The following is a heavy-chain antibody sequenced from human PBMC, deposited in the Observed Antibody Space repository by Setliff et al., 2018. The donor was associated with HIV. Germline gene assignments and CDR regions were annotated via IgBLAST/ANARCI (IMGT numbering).Heavy chain of an antibody. CDR1: GYTFTGYY. D-gene: IGHD6-25*01. J-gene: IGHJ1*01. V-gene: IGHV1-2*04. CDR2: INPNTGGT. CDR3: ARNHQPGSPLAEGCFQH. Sequence: ASVKVSCKASGYTFTGYYMHWVRQAPGQGLEWMGWINPNTGGTNYAQKFQGWVTMTRDTSISTAYMEVSRLRPDDTAVYYCARNHQPGSPLAEGCFQHWGQGTLVTVSS.